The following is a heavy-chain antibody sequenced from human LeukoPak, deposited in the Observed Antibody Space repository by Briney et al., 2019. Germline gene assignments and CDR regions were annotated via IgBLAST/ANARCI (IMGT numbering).Heavy chain of an antibody. V-gene: IGHV4-39*07. D-gene: IGHD3-9*01. CDR2: IYYSGST. Sequence: PSETLPLTCTVSGGSISSSSYYWGWIRQPPGTGLEWIGSIYYSGSTYYNPSLESRVTISVDTSKNQFSLKLSSVTAADTAVYYCARRQTYYDILTGYSRNPYYFDYWGQGTLVTVSS. CDR3: ARRQTYYDILTGYSRNPYYFDY. J-gene: IGHJ4*02. CDR1: GGSISSSSYY.